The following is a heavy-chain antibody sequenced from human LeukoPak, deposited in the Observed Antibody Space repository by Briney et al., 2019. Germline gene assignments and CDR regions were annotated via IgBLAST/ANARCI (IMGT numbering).Heavy chain of an antibody. CDR2: IHYSGST. V-gene: IGHV4-59*01. J-gene: IGHJ4*02. CDR1: GDSISGYS. CDR3: ARDSSTVTTRHFDY. D-gene: IGHD4-17*01. Sequence: PSETLSLTCSVSGDSISGYSWSWIRQPPGTGLEWIGYIHYSGSTTYNPSLKSRVTISVDTSKNQFSLKLNSVTAADTAVYYCARDSSTVTTRHFDYWGQGTLVTVSS.